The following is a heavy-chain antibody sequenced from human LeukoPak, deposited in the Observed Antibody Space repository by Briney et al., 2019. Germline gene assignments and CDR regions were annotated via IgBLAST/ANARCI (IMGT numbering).Heavy chain of an antibody. J-gene: IGHJ4*02. CDR1: GGSISSSSYY. CDR3: ARRGAVETAARFDY. Sequence: PSETLSLTCTVSGGSISSSSYYWGWIRQPPGKGLEWIGSIYYSGSTYYNPSLKSRVTISVDTSKNQFSLKLSSVTAADTAVYYCARRGAVETAARFDYWGQGTLVTVSS. V-gene: IGHV4-39*01. CDR2: IYYSGST. D-gene: IGHD5-18*01.